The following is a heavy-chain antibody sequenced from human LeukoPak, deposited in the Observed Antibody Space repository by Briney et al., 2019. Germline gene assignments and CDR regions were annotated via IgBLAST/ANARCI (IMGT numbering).Heavy chain of an antibody. CDR1: GFTFSDYY. CDR3: GRDFGLTGTKRSFDI. D-gene: IGHD1-7*01. J-gene: IGHJ3*02. Sequence: GTSLRLSCAASGFTFSDYYMSWIRQAPGKGLEWVSYISSSGSTIYYADSVKGRFTISRDNAKNSLDLQMNSLRAEDTAVYYCGRDFGLTGTKRSFDIWGQGTMVTVSS. CDR2: ISSSGSTI. V-gene: IGHV3-11*01.